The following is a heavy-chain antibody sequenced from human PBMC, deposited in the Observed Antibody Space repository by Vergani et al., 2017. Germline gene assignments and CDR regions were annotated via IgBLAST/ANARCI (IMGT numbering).Heavy chain of an antibody. Sequence: QLLESGGGLIQPGGSLRLSCAASGFTFSSYAMSWVRQAPGKGLEWVSAISGSGGSTYYADSVKGRFTISRDNSKNTLYLQMNSLRAEDTAVYYCAKELRYDFWSGYYGPLDYWGQGTLVTVSS. V-gene: IGHV3-23*01. CDR3: AKELRYDFWSGYYGPLDY. D-gene: IGHD3-3*01. CDR2: ISGSGGST. CDR1: GFTFSSYA. J-gene: IGHJ4*02.